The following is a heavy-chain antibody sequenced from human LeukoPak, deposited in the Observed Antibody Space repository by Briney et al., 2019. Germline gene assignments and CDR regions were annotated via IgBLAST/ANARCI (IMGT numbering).Heavy chain of an antibody. CDR3: AKVGPYGGNSGYHYYYMDV. D-gene: IGHD4-23*01. J-gene: IGHJ6*03. CDR1: GFTFSNYA. Sequence: GGSLRLSCAASGFTFSNYAMHWVRQAPGKGLEWMSVISYDGRNKYFADSVKGRFTLSRDNSKNTLYLQMNSLRAEDTAVYYCAKVGPYGGNSGYHYYYMDVWGKGTTVTISS. CDR2: ISYDGRNK. V-gene: IGHV3-30*04.